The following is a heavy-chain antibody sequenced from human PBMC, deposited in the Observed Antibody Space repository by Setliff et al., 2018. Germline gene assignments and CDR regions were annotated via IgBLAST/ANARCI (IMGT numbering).Heavy chain of an antibody. D-gene: IGHD2-15*01. V-gene: IGHV3-7*03. Sequence: PGGSLRLSCVGSGFTFSDYWMSWVRQAPGKGLEWVAIIKQDGSETVYADSVKGRLTISRDNAKNSLYLQMNSLRGEDTAVYYGAKETLGFCSGVSCYGLDYWGQGTLVTVSS. CDR2: IKQDGSET. CDR1: GFTFSDYW. CDR3: AKETLGFCSGVSCYGLDY. J-gene: IGHJ4*02.